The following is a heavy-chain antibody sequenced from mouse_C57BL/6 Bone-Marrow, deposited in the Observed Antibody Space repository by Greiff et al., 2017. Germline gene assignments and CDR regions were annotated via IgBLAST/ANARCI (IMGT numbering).Heavy chain of an antibody. Sequence: QVQLQQSGAELARPGASVKLSCKASGYTFTSYGISWVKQRTGQGLEWIGEIYPRSGNTYYNEKFKGKATLTADKSSSTAYMELRRLTSEDSAVYFCARSPLLLYYFDYWGQGTTLTVSS. D-gene: IGHD2-12*01. CDR3: ARSPLLLYYFDY. CDR1: GYTFTSYG. CDR2: IYPRSGNT. V-gene: IGHV1-81*01. J-gene: IGHJ2*01.